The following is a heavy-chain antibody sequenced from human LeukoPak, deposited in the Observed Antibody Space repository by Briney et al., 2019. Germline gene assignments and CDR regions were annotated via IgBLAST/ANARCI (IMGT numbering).Heavy chain of an antibody. CDR3: ARERTDYYYYYGMDV. CDR1: GYTFSNYA. V-gene: IGHV1-69*13. J-gene: IGHJ6*02. CDR2: TIPIFGTA. D-gene: IGHD3/OR15-3a*01. Sequence: SVKVSCEASGYTFSNYAISWVRQAPGQGLEWMGGTIPIFGTANYAQKFQGRVTITADESTSTAYMELSSLRSEDTAVYYCARERTDYYYYYGMDVWGQGTTVTVSS.